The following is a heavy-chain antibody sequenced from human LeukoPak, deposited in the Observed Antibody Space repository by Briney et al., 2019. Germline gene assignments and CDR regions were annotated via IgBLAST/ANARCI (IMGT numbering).Heavy chain of an antibody. D-gene: IGHD3-9*01. CDR1: GFTFSSNA. Sequence: GGSLRLSCAASGFTFSSNAMSWVRQAPGKGLEWDSANRGSGSSTYYADSVKGRFTISRDNSENTLYLQMNSLRAEDTAVYYCAKVRSDYYDILTGNYNPLFDYWGQGTLVTVSS. V-gene: IGHV3-23*01. CDR3: AKVRSDYYDILTGNYNPLFDY. CDR2: NRGSGSST. J-gene: IGHJ4*02.